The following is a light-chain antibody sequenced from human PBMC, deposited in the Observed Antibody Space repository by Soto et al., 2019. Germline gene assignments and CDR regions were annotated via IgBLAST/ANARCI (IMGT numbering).Light chain of an antibody. Sequence: DIQMTQSPSTLPASVGDRVTITCRASQSISSWLAWYQQKPGKAPKLLIYDASSLESGGPSRFCGSGSGTEFTLTTNSLQPDDFATYYCQQYNSYSVAFGGGTKGDIK. CDR2: DAS. CDR1: QSISSW. CDR3: QQYNSYSVA. V-gene: IGKV1-5*01. J-gene: IGKJ4*01.